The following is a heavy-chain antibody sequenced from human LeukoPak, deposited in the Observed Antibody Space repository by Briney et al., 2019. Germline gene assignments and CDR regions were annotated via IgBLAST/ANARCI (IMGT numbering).Heavy chain of an antibody. J-gene: IGHJ4*02. CDR3: ARVKVVVVPAAMDY. CDR1: GFTFSSYA. D-gene: IGHD2-2*01. V-gene: IGHV3-64*01. Sequence: GGSLRLSCAASGFTFSSYAMHWVRQAPGKGLEYVSAISSNGGSTYYANSVKGRFTISRDNSKNTLYLQMGSLRAEDTAVYYCARVKVVVVPAAMDYWGQGTLVTVSS. CDR2: ISSNGGST.